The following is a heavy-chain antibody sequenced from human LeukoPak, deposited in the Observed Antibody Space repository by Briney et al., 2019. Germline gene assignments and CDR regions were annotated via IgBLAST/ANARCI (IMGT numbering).Heavy chain of an antibody. CDR2: ISGSGGST. CDR1: GFTFSRYA. CDR3: ARDRSATIRWFDP. D-gene: IGHD1-26*01. V-gene: IGHV3-23*01. Sequence: GGSLRLSCAASGFTFSRYAMSWVRQAPGKGLEWVSAISGSGGSTYYADSVKGRFTISRDNSKNTLYLQMNSLRAEDTAVYYCARDRSATIRWFDPWGQGTLVTVSS. J-gene: IGHJ5*02.